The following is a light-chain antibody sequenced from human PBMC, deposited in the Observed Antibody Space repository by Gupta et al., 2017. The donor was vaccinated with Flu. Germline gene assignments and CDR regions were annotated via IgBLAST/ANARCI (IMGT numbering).Light chain of an antibody. CDR3: LQSNSYPYS. CDR2: VAS. CDR1: QGIRSD. V-gene: IGKV1-6*01. J-gene: IGKJ2*03. Sequence: AIHLTQSPASLSASVGDRVTITCQASQGIRSDLAWYQQKPGEAPALLIYVASNLVSGVPSRFSGGGSGTDFTLMIANLQPEDLATYYCLQSNSYPYSFGQGTKLQI.